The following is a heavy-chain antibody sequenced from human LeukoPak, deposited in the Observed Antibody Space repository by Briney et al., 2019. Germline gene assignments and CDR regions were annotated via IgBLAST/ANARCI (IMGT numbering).Heavy chain of an antibody. Sequence: GGSLRLSCAASGFTFSNAWMSWVRQAPGKGLEWVGRIKSKTDGGTTDYAAPVKGRFTISRDDSKNTLYLQMNSLKTEDTAVYYCTTQTYYYDSSGYYNIDYWGQGTLVTVSS. CDR1: GFTFSNAW. D-gene: IGHD3-22*01. CDR2: IKSKTDGGTT. CDR3: TTQTYYYDSSGYYNIDY. V-gene: IGHV3-15*01. J-gene: IGHJ4*02.